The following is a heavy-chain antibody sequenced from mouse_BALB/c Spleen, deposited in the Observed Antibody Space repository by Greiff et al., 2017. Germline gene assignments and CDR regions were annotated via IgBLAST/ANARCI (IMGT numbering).Heavy chain of an antibody. V-gene: IGHV2-9*02. CDR1: GFSLTSYG. CDR2: IWAGGST. CDR3: ARDPLRLPLYAMDY. D-gene: IGHD1-2*01. J-gene: IGHJ4*01. Sequence: VQLQESGPGLVAPSQSLSITCTVSGFSLTSYGVHWVRQPPGKGLEWLGVIWAGGSTNYNSALMSRLSISKDNSKSQVFLKMNSLQTDDTAMYYCARDPLRLPLYAMDYWGQGTSVTVSS.